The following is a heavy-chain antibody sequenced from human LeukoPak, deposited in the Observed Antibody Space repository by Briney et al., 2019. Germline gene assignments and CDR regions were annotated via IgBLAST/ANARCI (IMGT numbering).Heavy chain of an antibody. V-gene: IGHV1-8*02. Sequence: ASVKVSCKASGYTFTSYGISWVRQATGQGLEWMGWMNPNSGNTGYAQKFQGRVTMTRSTSISTAYMELSSLRSEDTAVYYCARFTSRGMVRGVMSRYFDYWGQGTLVTVSS. D-gene: IGHD3-10*01. CDR3: ARFTSRGMVRGVMSRYFDY. CDR2: MNPNSGNT. J-gene: IGHJ4*02. CDR1: GYTFTSYG.